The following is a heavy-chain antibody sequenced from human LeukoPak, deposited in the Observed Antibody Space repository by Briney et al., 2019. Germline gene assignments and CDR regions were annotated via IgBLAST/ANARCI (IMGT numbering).Heavy chain of an antibody. Sequence: SETLSLTCTVSGGSISSSSYYWGWIRQPPGKGLEWIGTIYSGSTYYNPSLKSRVTISVDKSKNQFSLKLSSVTAADTAVYYCASPISGTGTRAFDIWGQGTMVTVSS. J-gene: IGHJ3*02. CDR1: GGSISSSSYY. D-gene: IGHD3/OR15-3a*01. CDR3: ASPISGTGTRAFDI. CDR2: IYSGST. V-gene: IGHV4-39*07.